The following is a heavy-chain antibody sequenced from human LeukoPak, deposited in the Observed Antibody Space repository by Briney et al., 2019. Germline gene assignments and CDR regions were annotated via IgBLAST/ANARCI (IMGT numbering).Heavy chain of an antibody. V-gene: IGHV4-4*02. Sequence: PSETLSLTCAVSGGSISTSNWWSWVRQPPGRGLEWIGEISHSGSTNYNPSLKSRVTISVDKSKNQFSLNLSSVTAADTAVYYCARATAMAFDYWGQGTLVTVSS. CDR3: ARATAMAFDY. CDR1: GGSISTSNW. CDR2: ISHSGST. J-gene: IGHJ4*02. D-gene: IGHD5-18*01.